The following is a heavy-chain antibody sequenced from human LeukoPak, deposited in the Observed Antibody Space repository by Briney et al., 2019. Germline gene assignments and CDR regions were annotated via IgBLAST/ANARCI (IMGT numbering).Heavy chain of an antibody. CDR3: ARDGRRRPPSFDY. Sequence: GGSLRLSCAASGFTFSSYSMNWVRQAPGKGLEWVSYISSSGSTIYYADSVKGRFTISRDNAKNSLYLQMNSLRAEDTAVYYCARDGRRRPPSFDYWGQGTLVTVSS. CDR1: GFTFSSYS. V-gene: IGHV3-48*04. J-gene: IGHJ4*02. D-gene: IGHD6-25*01. CDR2: ISSSGSTI.